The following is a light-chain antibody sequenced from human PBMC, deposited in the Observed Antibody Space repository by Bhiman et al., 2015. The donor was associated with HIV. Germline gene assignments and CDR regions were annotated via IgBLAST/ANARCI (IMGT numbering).Light chain of an antibody. CDR3: LSRDSSGLHLWGV. V-gene: IGLV3-19*01. CDR1: SLRNYY. J-gene: IGLJ1*01. CDR2: GKD. Sequence: SSELTQDPAVSVALGQTVRITCQGDSLRNYYASWYQQKPGQAPILVIYGKDNRPSGIPDRFSGSSSGNTASLTITGAQAEDEADYYCLSRDSSGLHLWGVFGTGTKVTVL.